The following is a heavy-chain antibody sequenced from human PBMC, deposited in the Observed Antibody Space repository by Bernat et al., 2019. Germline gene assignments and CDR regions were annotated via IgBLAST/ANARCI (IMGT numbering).Heavy chain of an antibody. D-gene: IGHD4-17*01. J-gene: IGHJ4*02. V-gene: IGHV4-34*01. CDR2: INHSGST. CDR3: ASGGYGDDPLNY. CDR1: GGSFSGYY. Sequence: QVQLQQWGAGLLKPSETLSLTCAVYGGSFSGYYWSWIRQPPGKGLEWIGEINHSGSTNYNPSLKSRVTISVDTSKNQFSLKLSSVTAADTAVYYCASGGYGDDPLNYWGQGTLVTVSS.